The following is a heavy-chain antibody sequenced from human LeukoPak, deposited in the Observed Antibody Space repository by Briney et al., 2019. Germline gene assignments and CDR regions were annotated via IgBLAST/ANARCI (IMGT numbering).Heavy chain of an antibody. V-gene: IGHV4-39*01. CDR3: ARHEAQDFDY. J-gene: IGHJ4*02. CDR1: GGSISSSNYY. CDR2: IYYSGTT. Sequence: SETLSLTCTVSGGSISSSNYYWGWIRQPPGKGLEWIGSIYYSGTTYYSSSLKSRVIISVDTSKNQFSLKLSSVTATDTAVYYCARHEAQDFDYWGQGTLVAVSS.